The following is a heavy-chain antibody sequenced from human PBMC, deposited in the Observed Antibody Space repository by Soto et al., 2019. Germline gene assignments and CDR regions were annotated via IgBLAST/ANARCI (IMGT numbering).Heavy chain of an antibody. D-gene: IGHD3-10*01. CDR3: ARSGSITMVRGVIIGAFDI. V-gene: IGHV1-2*04. J-gene: IGHJ3*02. CDR1: GYTFTGYY. CDR2: INPNSGGT. Sequence: ASVKVSCKASGYTFTGYYMHWVRQAPGQGLEWMGWINPNSGGTNDAQKFQGWVTMTRDTSISTAYMELSRLRSDDTAVYYCARSGSITMVRGVIIGAFDIWGQGTMVTVSS.